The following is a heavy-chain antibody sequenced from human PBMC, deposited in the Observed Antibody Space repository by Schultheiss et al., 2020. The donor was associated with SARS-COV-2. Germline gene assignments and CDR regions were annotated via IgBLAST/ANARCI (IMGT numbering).Heavy chain of an antibody. V-gene: IGHV1-18*04. J-gene: IGHJ4*02. CDR1: GYTFTSYG. CDR2: ISAGNGNT. CDR3: ARGGMSSVYGLDS. D-gene: IGHD3-22*01. Sequence: ASVKVSCKASGYTFTSYGISWVRQAPGQGLEWMGWISAGNGNTKYSQKFQGRVTITANTSTTTAYMDLTSLRSEDTAVYFCARGGMSSVYGLDSWGQGTLVTVSS.